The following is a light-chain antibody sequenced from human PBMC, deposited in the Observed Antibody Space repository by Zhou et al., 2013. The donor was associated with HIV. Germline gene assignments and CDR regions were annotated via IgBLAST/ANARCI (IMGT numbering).Light chain of an antibody. V-gene: IGKV3-15*01. CDR3: QQYNNWPLA. Sequence: EIVLTQSPDTLSLSPGEGASVSCRASQSLSSAYLAWHQQKPGQAPRLLIYGASTRATGIPARFSGSGSGTEFTLTISSLQSEDFAVYYCQQYNNWPLAFGGGT. J-gene: IGKJ4*01. CDR1: QSLSSAY. CDR2: GAS.